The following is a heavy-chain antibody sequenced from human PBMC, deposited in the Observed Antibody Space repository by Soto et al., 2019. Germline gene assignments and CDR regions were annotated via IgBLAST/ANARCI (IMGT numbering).Heavy chain of an antibody. CDR1: GFTFNNAW. D-gene: IGHD3-22*01. V-gene: IGHV3-15*01. J-gene: IGHJ4*02. CDR2: IKSKIDGGTT. Sequence: GGSLRLSCAASGFTFNNAWMSWVRQAPGKVLEWVGRIKSKIDGGTTDYAAPVKGRFTISRDDSKNTLFLQMNSLKTEDTAVYYCTTNTFFHYDSSGYYYWGQGTLVTVSS. CDR3: TTNTFFHYDSSGYYY.